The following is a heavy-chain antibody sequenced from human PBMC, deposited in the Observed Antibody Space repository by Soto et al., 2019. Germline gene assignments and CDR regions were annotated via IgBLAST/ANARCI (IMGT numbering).Heavy chain of an antibody. D-gene: IGHD6-13*01. CDR3: ARDLAAAAY. V-gene: IGHV1-46*01. Sequence: QVQLVQSGAEVKKPGASVKVSCKASGYIFTNYYIHWVRQAPGQGLEWMAIINPLPTSGSTNYAQKFQGRVTVTRDTSTSTVYLELSSLRYDDTAVYYCARDLAAAAYWGQGTLVTVSS. CDR1: GYIFTNYY. J-gene: IGHJ4*02. CDR2: INPLPTSGST.